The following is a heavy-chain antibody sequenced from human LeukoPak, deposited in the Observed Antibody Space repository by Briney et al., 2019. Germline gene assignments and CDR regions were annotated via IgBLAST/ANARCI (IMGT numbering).Heavy chain of an antibody. D-gene: IGHD2-15*01. CDR2: MNPNSGNT. J-gene: IGHJ3*02. V-gene: IGHV1-8*01. Sequence: GASVKVSCKASGYTFTSYDINWVRQATGQGLEWMGWMNPNSGNTGYAQKFQGRVTMTRNTSISTAYMELSSLRSEDTAAYYCARVRRYCSGGSCYSWAFDIWGQGTMVTVSS. CDR1: GYTFTSYD. CDR3: ARVRRYCSGGSCYSWAFDI.